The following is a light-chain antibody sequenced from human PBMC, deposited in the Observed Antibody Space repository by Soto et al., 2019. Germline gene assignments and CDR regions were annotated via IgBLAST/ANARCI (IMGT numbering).Light chain of an antibody. CDR2: AAS. V-gene: IGKV1-16*02. Sequence: DIQMTQSPXXXXASVXXXXXXTCRASQGIXXXLXLFQQKPGKAPKSLIYAASSLQSGVPSKFSGSGSGTDFTLTISSLQPEDFATYYCQQYNSYPRTFGQGTRLEIK. J-gene: IGKJ5*01. CDR3: QQYNSYPRT. CDR1: QGIXXX.